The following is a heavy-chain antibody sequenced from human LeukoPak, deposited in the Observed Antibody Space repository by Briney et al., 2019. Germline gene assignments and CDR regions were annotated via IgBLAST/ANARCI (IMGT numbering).Heavy chain of an antibody. J-gene: IGHJ1*01. CDR3: ARGPYSGGWYPVGYFQH. Sequence: SETLSLTCAVYGGSFSGYYWSWIRQPPGKGLEWIGEINHSGSTNYNPSLKSRVTISVDTSKNQFSLKLSSVTAADTAVYYCARGPYSGGWYPVGYFQHWGQGTLVTVSS. D-gene: IGHD6-19*01. CDR1: GGSFSGYY. V-gene: IGHV4-34*01. CDR2: INHSGST.